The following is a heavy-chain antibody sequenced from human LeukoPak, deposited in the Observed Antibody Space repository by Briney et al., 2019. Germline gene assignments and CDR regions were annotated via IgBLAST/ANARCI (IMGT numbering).Heavy chain of an antibody. CDR2: ISARSGGT. Sequence: PGGSLRLSCAASGFTFSSYGMSWVRQAPGKGLEWVSTISARSGGTYYADSVKGRFTVSRDNSKNTLYLQMNSLRAGDTAVYYCAKGNAVRGVQNYFYYYMDAWGKGTTVTISS. V-gene: IGHV3-23*01. D-gene: IGHD3-10*01. CDR3: AKGNAVRGVQNYFYYYMDA. CDR1: GFTFSSYG. J-gene: IGHJ6*03.